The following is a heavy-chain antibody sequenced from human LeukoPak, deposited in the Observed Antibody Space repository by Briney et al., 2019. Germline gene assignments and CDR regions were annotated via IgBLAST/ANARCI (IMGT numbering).Heavy chain of an antibody. CDR2: IIPILGIA. V-gene: IGHV1-69*04. J-gene: IGHJ4*02. D-gene: IGHD4-17*01. CDR1: NYNFTNFG. Sequence: SVKVSCKAFNYNFTNFGFTWVRQAPGQGLEWMGRIIPILGIANYAQKFQGRVTITADKSTSTAYMELSSLRSEDTAVYYCARDPTVTPRNFHYWGQGTLVTVSS. CDR3: ARDPTVTPRNFHY.